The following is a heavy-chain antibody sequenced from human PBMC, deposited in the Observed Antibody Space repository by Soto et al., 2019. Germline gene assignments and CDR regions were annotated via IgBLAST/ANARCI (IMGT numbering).Heavy chain of an antibody. V-gene: IGHV1-8*01. J-gene: IGHJ5*02. Sequence: QVQLVQSGAEVKKPGASVKVSCKASGYTFTSYDINWVRQATGQGLEYLGWMNPNSGNTAYVQKFQGRVTMTWDTSITTAYMEPSGPRSEDTAAYFCARGIKYGAYSRWVDPWGQGTLVTVSS. D-gene: IGHD4-17*01. CDR1: GYTFTSYD. CDR3: ARGIKYGAYSRWVDP. CDR2: MNPNSGNT.